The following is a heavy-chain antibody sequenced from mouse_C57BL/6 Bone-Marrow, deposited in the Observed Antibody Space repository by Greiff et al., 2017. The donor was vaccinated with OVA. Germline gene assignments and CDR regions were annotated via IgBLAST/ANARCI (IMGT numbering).Heavy chain of an antibody. Sequence: EVQLQESGAELVRPGASVKLSCTASGFNIKDDYMHWVKQRPEQGLEWIGWIDPENGDTEYASKFQGKATITADTSSNTAYLQLSSLTSEDTAVYYCTTWNLYDGYTWFAYWGQGTLVTVSA. J-gene: IGHJ3*01. CDR1: GFNIKDDY. CDR3: TTWNLYDGYTWFAY. V-gene: IGHV14-4*01. CDR2: IDPENGDT. D-gene: IGHD2-3*01.